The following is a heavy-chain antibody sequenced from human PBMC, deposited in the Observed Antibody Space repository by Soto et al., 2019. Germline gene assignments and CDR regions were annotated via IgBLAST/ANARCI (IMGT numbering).Heavy chain of an antibody. Sequence: QVQLVQSGAEVKKPGSSVKVSCKASGYTFTSYGISWVRQAPGQGLEWMGWISAYNGNTNYAQKLQGRVTMTTDTSTSTAYMELRSLRSDDTAVYYCARTLREWFTGYYGMDVWGQGTTVTVSS. J-gene: IGHJ6*02. D-gene: IGHD3-3*01. CDR2: ISAYNGNT. CDR3: ARTLREWFTGYYGMDV. V-gene: IGHV1-18*01. CDR1: GYTFTSYG.